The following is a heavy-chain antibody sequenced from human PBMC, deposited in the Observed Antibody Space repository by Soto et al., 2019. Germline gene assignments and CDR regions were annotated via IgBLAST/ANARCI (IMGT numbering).Heavy chain of an antibody. D-gene: IGHD2-15*01. Sequence: QVELVQSGTEVKEPGSSVKVSCKASEDTFNRFAITWVRQAPGQGLEWMGGIILLFGKTEYAQKFQTRLTLTADKSTRTVYMELSNLRSEDTAVYYCVKAPFDSYSRIDPWGPGTLVTVSS. CDR2: IILLFGKT. CDR1: EDTFNRFA. CDR3: VKAPFDSYSRIDP. J-gene: IGHJ5*02. V-gene: IGHV1-69*06.